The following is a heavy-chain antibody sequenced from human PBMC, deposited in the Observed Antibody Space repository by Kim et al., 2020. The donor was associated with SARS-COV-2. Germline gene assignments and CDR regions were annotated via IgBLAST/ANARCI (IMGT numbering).Heavy chain of an antibody. V-gene: IGHV4-59*01. CDR3: ARGGWYSAD. CDR1: GGSITNYY. CDR2: IHYTGST. Sequence: SETLSLTCTVSGGSITNYYWSWIRQTPGQGLEWIGYIHYTGSTKYNPSLKSRVTISVDTSTNQFSLQLTSVTAADTAVYYCARGGWYSADWGQGTLVTVSS. J-gene: IGHJ4*02. D-gene: IGHD6-19*01.